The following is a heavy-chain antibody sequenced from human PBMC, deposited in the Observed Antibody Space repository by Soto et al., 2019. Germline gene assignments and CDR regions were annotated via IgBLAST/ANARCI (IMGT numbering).Heavy chain of an antibody. Sequence: QGQLVQSRAELKKPGASVKVSCKASDYTFTRYGISWVRQAPGQGLEWMGWISGYNGDTNYAQKFQGRVTMTIDTSTITAYMELRSLTSDDTAVYYCAKNGQPPYYYYGMDVWGQGTTVTVSS. CDR1: DYTFTRYG. D-gene: IGHD2-8*01. CDR2: ISGYNGDT. J-gene: IGHJ6*02. CDR3: AKNGQPPYYYYGMDV. V-gene: IGHV1-18*01.